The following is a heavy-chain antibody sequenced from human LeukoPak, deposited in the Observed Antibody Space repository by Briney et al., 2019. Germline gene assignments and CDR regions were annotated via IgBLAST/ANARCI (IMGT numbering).Heavy chain of an antibody. CDR2: IYYSGST. CDR1: GGSISSSSYY. V-gene: IGHV4-39*07. J-gene: IGHJ4*02. Sequence: PSETLSLTCTVSGGSISSSSYYWGWIRQPPGKGLEWIGSIYYSGSTYYNPSLKSRVTISVDTSKNQFSLKLSSVTAADTAVYYCAATGPYYYDSSGNGAHFDYWGQGTLVTVSS. D-gene: IGHD3-22*01. CDR3: AATGPYYYDSSGNGAHFDY.